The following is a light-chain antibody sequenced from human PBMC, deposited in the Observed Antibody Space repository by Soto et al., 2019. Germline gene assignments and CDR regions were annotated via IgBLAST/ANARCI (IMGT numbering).Light chain of an antibody. CDR3: QQYSNWPLIT. V-gene: IGKV3-15*01. Sequence: EIVMTQSPVTLSVSPGEGATLSCRASQSVSSYLAWYQHKRGQAPRLLIYGASTRATGIPVRFSGSGSGTEFTLTLSSLQSEDFVVYFCQQYSNWPLITFGQGTRLEIK. CDR2: GAS. CDR1: QSVSSY. J-gene: IGKJ5*01.